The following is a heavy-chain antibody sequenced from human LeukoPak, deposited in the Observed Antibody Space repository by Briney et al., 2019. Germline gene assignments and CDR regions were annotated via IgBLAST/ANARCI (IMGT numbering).Heavy chain of an antibody. V-gene: IGHV3-23*01. Sequence: GGSLRLSCAASGFPFSTYAMNWVRQAPGKGLEWVSVITGSGGFTQYADSVKGRFTISRDNSKNTLYVQVNSPGTEDTAAYYCAKGSYYDSSGSFYFDYWGQGTLVTVSS. D-gene: IGHD3-22*01. CDR3: AKGSYYDSSGSFYFDY. CDR2: ITGSGGFT. CDR1: GFPFSTYA. J-gene: IGHJ4*02.